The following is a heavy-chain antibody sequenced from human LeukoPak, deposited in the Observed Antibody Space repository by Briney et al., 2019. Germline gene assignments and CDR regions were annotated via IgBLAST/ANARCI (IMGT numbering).Heavy chain of an antibody. CDR2: ISGSAYST. V-gene: IGHV3-23*01. CDR3: AKETVAAPPIDY. Sequence: GGSLRLSCAASGFTFSSYAMSWVRQAPGKGLEWVSAISGSAYSTYYADSVKGRFTISRDDSKNTLYLQMNSLRAEDTAVYYCAKETVAAPPIDYWGQGTLVTVSS. J-gene: IGHJ4*02. CDR1: GFTFSSYA. D-gene: IGHD6-19*01.